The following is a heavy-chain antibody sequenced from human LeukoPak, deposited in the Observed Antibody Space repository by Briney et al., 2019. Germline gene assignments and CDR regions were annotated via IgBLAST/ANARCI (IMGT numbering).Heavy chain of an antibody. D-gene: IGHD2-8*01. J-gene: IGHJ4*02. Sequence: GGSLRLSCAASGFTFDDYGMSWVRQTPGKGLEWVSGISWNGGSTYYADSVKGRFTISRDNAKNSLYLQMNSLRAEDTAVYYCARSGDLYDGPLDYWGQGTLVTVSS. CDR3: ARSGDLYDGPLDY. CDR2: ISWNGGST. CDR1: GFTFDDYG. V-gene: IGHV3-20*04.